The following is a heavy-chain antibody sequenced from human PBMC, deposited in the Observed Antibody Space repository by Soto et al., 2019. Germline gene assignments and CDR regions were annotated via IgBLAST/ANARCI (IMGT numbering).Heavy chain of an antibody. CDR2: IKSKTDGGTT. J-gene: IGHJ6*02. Sequence: PGGSLRLSCAASGFTFSNAWMSWVRQAPGKGLEWVGRIKSKTDGGTTDYAAPVKGRFTTSRDDSKNTLYLQMNSLKTEDTAVYYCTTPEGSGSYYYYYYGMDVWGQGTTVTVSS. D-gene: IGHD3-10*01. CDR1: GFTFSNAW. V-gene: IGHV3-15*01. CDR3: TTPEGSGSYYYYYYGMDV.